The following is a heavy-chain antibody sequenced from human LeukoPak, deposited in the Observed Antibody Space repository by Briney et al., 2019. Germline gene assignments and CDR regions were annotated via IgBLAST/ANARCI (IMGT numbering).Heavy chain of an antibody. V-gene: IGHV1-69*04. CDR1: GGTFSSYA. CDR3: ARAGLGELSLFDY. CDR2: IIPIFGIA. Sequence: EASVKVSCKASGGTFSSYAISWVRQAPGQGLEWMGRIIPIFGIANYAQKFQGRVTITADKSTSTAYMELSNLRSEDTAVYYCARAGLGELSLFDYWGQGTLVTVSS. D-gene: IGHD3-16*02. J-gene: IGHJ4*02.